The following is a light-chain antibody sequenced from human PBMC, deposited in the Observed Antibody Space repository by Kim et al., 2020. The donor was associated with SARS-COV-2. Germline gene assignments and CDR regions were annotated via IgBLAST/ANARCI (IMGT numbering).Light chain of an antibody. CDR3: GADHGSGSNFVWV. Sequence: CTQSSGYSNYKVDWYQQRPGKGPRFVMRVGTGGIVGSKGDGIPDRFSVLGSGLNRYLTINNIQEEDEGDYHCGADHGSGSNFVWVFGGGTQLTVL. CDR2: VGTGGIVG. J-gene: IGLJ3*02. V-gene: IGLV9-49*01. CDR1: SGYSNYK.